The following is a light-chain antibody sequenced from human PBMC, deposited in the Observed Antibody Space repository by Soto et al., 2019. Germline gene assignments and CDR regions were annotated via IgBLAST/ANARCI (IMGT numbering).Light chain of an antibody. J-gene: IGKJ2*01. Sequence: EIVMTQSPATLSVSPGERVTLSCRASHSVSSNLAWYQQKPGQAPRLLIYGASTRATGIPARFSGSGSGTEFTLTISSLQSEDFAVYYCQQYNNWPPYTFGQGTKLEIK. CDR3: QQYNNWPPYT. CDR1: HSVSSN. CDR2: GAS. V-gene: IGKV3-15*01.